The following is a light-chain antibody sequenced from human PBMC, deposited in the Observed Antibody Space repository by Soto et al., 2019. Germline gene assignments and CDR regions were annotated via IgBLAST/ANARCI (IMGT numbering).Light chain of an antibody. V-gene: IGLV2-14*03. Sequence: QSVLTQPASVSGSPGQTIAISCTGTNSDVGKYNYVSWYKLHPAKAPKLMIYDVTNRPPGVSDRFSGSKSGNTASLTISGLQADDEADYYCSSYTSSDTLVFGGGTKLTVL. CDR3: SSYTSSDTLV. CDR2: DVT. J-gene: IGLJ2*01. CDR1: NSDVGKYNY.